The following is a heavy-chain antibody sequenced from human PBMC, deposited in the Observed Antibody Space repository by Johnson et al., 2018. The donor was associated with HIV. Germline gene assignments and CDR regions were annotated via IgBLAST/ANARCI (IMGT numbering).Heavy chain of an antibody. J-gene: IGHJ3*01. CDR1: GFTFSSYA. V-gene: IGHV3-30*14. Sequence: QVQLVESGGGVVQPGRSLRLSCAASGFTFSSYAMHWVRQAPGKGLEWVAVISYDGSNKYYADSVKGRFTISRDNSKNTLYLQMDSLRAEDTAVYYCATDYNFWSGRPDSLEVWGQGTMVSVSS. D-gene: IGHD3-3*01. CDR3: ATDYNFWSGRPDSLEV. CDR2: ISYDGSNK.